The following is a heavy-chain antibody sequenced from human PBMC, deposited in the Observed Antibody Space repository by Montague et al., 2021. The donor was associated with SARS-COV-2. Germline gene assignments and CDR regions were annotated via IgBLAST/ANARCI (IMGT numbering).Heavy chain of an antibody. CDR2: INHRGST. CDR3: ARGRQHINMVVVVVTGGEYYFDF. D-gene: IGHD3-22*01. V-gene: IGHV4-34*01. J-gene: IGHJ4*02. CDR1: DGSFSDYS. Sequence: SETLSLTCAVYDGSFSDYSWTWIRQPPGKGLEWIGEINHRGSTNQNPSLKSRVTISVDTSKNKFSLKMTSVTAADTAVYYCARGRQHINMVVVVVTGGEYYFDFWGQGTLVAVSS.